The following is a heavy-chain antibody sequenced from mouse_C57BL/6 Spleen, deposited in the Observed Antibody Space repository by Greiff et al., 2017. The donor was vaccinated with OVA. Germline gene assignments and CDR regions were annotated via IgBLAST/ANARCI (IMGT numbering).Heavy chain of an antibody. CDR3: ASSTPVVPGDY. CDR2: IYPGDGDT. J-gene: IGHJ2*01. Sequence: QVQLKESGPELVKPGASVKISCKASGYAFSSSWMNWVKQRPGKGLEWIGRIYPGDGDTNYNGKFKGKATLTADKSSSTAYMQLSSLTSEDSAVYCCASSTPVVPGDYWGQGTTLTVSS. V-gene: IGHV1-82*01. D-gene: IGHD1-1*01. CDR1: GYAFSSSW.